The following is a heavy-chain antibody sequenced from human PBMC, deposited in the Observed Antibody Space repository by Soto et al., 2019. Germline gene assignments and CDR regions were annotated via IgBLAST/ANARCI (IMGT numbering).Heavy chain of an antibody. CDR1: GFTFGDYA. V-gene: IGHV3-49*03. J-gene: IGHJ6*02. D-gene: IGHD6-13*01. CDR3: TRGHSSPLYYYYGMEV. Sequence: GGSLRLSCTASGFTFGDYAMSWFRQAPGKGLEWVGFIRSKAYGGTTEYAASVKGRFTISRDDSKSIAYLQMNSLKTEDTAVYYCTRGHSSPLYYYYGMEVWGQGTTVTVSS. CDR2: IRSKAYGGTT.